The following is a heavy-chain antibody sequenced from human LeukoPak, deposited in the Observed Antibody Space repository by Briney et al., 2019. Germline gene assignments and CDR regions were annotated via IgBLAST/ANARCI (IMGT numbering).Heavy chain of an antibody. CDR3: ARAAAAGNFDY. J-gene: IGHJ4*02. Sequence: GESLKISCKVSGYRFPSYWIGWVRQMPGKGLEWMGIIYPGDSDTRYSPSFQGQVTISADKSISTAYLQWSSLKASDTAMYYCARAAAAGNFDYWGQGTLVTVSS. D-gene: IGHD6-13*01. CDR2: IYPGDSDT. V-gene: IGHV5-51*01. CDR1: GYRFPSYW.